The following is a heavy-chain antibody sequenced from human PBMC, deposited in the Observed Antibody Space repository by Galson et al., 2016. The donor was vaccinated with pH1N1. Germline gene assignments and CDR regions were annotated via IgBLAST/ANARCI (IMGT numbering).Heavy chain of an antibody. Sequence: SLRLSCAASGFTFTSSALHWVRQAPGKGLEWVAVISNDGTKKYYTDSVKGRFSVSRDNSKNTLYLQMNSLRGDDTAVYYCARAIAAAGSYWGQGTLVTVSS. CDR1: GFTFTSSA. D-gene: IGHD6-13*01. J-gene: IGHJ4*02. CDR3: ARAIAAAGSY. CDR2: ISNDGTKK. V-gene: IGHV3-30*04.